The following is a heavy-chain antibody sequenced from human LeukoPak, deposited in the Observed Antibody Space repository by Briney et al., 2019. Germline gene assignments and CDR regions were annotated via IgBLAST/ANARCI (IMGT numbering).Heavy chain of an antibody. CDR2: FDPEDGET. CDR1: GYTLTELS. J-gene: IGHJ4*02. D-gene: IGHD5-12*01. V-gene: IGHV1-24*01. Sequence: ASVRVSFKVSGYTLTELSMHWVRQAPGKGREGMGGFDPEDGETIYAQKFQGRVTMTEDTSTDTAYMELSSLRSEDTAVYYCATTRGYSGLDYWGQGTLVTVSS. CDR3: ATTRGYSGLDY.